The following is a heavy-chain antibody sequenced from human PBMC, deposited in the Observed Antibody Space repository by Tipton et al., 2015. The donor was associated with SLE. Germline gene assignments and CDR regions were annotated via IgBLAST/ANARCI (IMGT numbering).Heavy chain of an antibody. J-gene: IGHJ6*03. D-gene: IGHD3/OR15-3a*01. CDR3: ARAPGLDRDYYYYYYMDV. CDR1: GGSFSGYY. CDR2: INHSGGT. V-gene: IGHV4-34*01. Sequence: TLSLTCAVYGGSFSGYYWSWTRQPPGKGLEWIGEINHSGGTKYNPSLKSRVTISVDTSKNQFSLKLSSVTAADTAVYYCARAPGLDRDYYYYYYMDVWGKGTPVTVSS.